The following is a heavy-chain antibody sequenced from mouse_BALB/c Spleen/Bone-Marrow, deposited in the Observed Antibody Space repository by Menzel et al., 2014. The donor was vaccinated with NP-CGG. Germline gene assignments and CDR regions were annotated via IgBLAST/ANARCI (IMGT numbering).Heavy chain of an antibody. Sequence: EVKLVESGGDLVKPGGSLKLSCAASGFTFSSYGMSWVRQTPDKRLEWVATISSGGSYTYYPDSVKGRFTISRDNAKNTLYLQMSSRKSEDTAMYYCARPYDFGDWFAYWGQGTLVTVSA. D-gene: IGHD2-4*01. J-gene: IGHJ3*01. V-gene: IGHV5-6*01. CDR1: GFTFSSYG. CDR2: ISSGGSYT. CDR3: ARPYDFGDWFAY.